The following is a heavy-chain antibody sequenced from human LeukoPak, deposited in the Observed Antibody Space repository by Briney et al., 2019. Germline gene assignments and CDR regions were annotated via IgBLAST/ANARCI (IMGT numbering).Heavy chain of an antibody. V-gene: IGHV3-64*01. J-gene: IGHJ1*01. CDR3: ARDQCSTTSCKYFQH. CDR1: GFTFNSHP. CDR2: ISTNGDNT. D-gene: IGHD2-2*01. Sequence: GGSLRLSCAASGFTFNSHPMHWVRQAPEKGLEYFSGISTNGDNTYYANSVKGRFTISRDNSKNTLYLQMGSLRAEDMAVYYCARDQCSTTSCKYFQHWGQGTLVTVSS.